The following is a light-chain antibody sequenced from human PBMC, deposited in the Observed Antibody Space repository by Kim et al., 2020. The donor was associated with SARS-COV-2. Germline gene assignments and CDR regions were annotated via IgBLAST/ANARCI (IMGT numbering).Light chain of an antibody. J-gene: IGKJ2*01. CDR1: VSRNY. V-gene: IGKV3-20*01. CDR2: DAS. CDR3: QQYGNSPYT. Sequence: VSRNYLAWYQQRPGQAPRLLIYDASTRATGTPDRFSGSGSRTDFTLTISRLEPEDFAVYFCQQYGNSPYTFGQGTNWRS.